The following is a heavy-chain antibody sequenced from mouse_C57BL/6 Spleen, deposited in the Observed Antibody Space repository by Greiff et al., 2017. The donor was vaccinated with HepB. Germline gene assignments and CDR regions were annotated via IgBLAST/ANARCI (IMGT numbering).Heavy chain of an antibody. D-gene: IGHD3-1*01. J-gene: IGHJ4*01. Sequence: QVQLQQSGAELVRPGTSVKVSCKASGYAFTNYLIEWVKQRPGQGLEWIGVINPGSGGTNYNGKFKGKATLTADKSSSTAYMQLSSLTSEDSAVYFCARSGAMDYWGQGTSVTVSS. V-gene: IGHV1-54*01. CDR3: ARSGAMDY. CDR2: INPGSGGT. CDR1: GYAFTNYL.